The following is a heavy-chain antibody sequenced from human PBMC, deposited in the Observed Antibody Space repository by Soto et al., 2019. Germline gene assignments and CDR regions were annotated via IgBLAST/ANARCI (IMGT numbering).Heavy chain of an antibody. CDR2: IKQDGSEK. CDR3: ARGGAKEYYDFWSGYYGYYYYYGMDV. D-gene: IGHD3-3*01. J-gene: IGHJ6*02. Sequence: GSLRLSCAASGFTFSSYWMSWVRQAPGKGLEWVANIKQDGSEKYYVDSVKGRFTISRDNAKNSLYLQMNSLRAEDTAVYYCARGGAKEYYDFWSGYYGYYYYYGMDVWGQGTTVTVSS. V-gene: IGHV3-7*01. CDR1: GFTFSSYW.